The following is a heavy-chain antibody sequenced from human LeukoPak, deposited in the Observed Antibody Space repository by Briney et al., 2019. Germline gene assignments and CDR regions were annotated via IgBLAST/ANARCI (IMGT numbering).Heavy chain of an antibody. V-gene: IGHV4-38-2*02. Sequence: SETLSLTCTVSGYSISSGYYWGWIRQHPGKGLEWIGSIYHSGSTYYNPSLKSRVTISVDTSKNQFSLKLSSVTAADTAVYYCARDNHEGYYYYMDVWGKGTTVTVSS. CDR3: ARDNHEGYYYYMDV. CDR1: GYSISSGYY. CDR2: IYHSGST. J-gene: IGHJ6*03.